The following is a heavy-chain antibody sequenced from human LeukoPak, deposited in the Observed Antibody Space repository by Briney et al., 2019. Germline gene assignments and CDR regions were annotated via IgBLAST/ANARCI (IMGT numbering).Heavy chain of an antibody. V-gene: IGHV4-34*01. D-gene: IGHD3-22*01. Sequence: PSETLSLTCALYRGSFSGYYWSWIRHPPGKGLEWIWEINHSGSTNYNPSLKSRVTISVDTSKNQFFLKMSSVTAEDTAVYYCARRKRVTMIVVVITDYFDYWGQGTLVTVSS. J-gene: IGHJ4*02. CDR1: RGSFSGYY. CDR2: INHSGST. CDR3: ARRKRVTMIVVVITDYFDY.